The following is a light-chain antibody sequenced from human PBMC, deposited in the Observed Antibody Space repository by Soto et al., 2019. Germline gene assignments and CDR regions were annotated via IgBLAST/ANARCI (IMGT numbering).Light chain of an antibody. V-gene: IGKV3-11*01. J-gene: IGKJ4*01. Sequence: EIVLTQSPATLSLSPGERATLSCRASQSVGSYLAWYQQKPGQAPRLVIYDASKRATVIPARFSGSGSGTDFTLAISSLQPEDFAVYYCQQSSSWPPLTFGGGTKVEIK. CDR2: DAS. CDR1: QSVGSY. CDR3: QQSSSWPPLT.